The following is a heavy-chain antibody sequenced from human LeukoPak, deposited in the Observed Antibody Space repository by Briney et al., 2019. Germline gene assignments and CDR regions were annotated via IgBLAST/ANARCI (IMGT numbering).Heavy chain of an antibody. D-gene: IGHD3-10*01. J-gene: IGHJ6*02. CDR1: GGSISSSSYY. Sequence: PSETLSLTCTVSGGSISSSSYYWGWIRQPPGKGLEWIGSIYYSGSTYYNPSLKSRVTISVDTSKNQFSLKLSSVTAADTAVYYCARIGNYDSGSSIGMDVWGQGTTVTVSS. V-gene: IGHV4-39*07. CDR3: ARIGNYDSGSSIGMDV. CDR2: IYYSGST.